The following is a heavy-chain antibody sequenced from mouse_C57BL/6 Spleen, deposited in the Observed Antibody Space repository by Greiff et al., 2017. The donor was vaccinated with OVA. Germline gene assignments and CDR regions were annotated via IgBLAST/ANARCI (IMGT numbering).Heavy chain of an antibody. CDR1: GYTFTDYY. J-gene: IGHJ3*01. CDR3: ARGGY. V-gene: IGHV1-76*01. Sequence: QVQLQQSGAELVRPGASVKLSCKASGYTFTDYYINWVKQRPGQGLEWIARIYPGSGNTDYNEKFKGKATLTAEKSSSTAYMQLSSLTSEDSAVYFCARGGYWGQGALVTVSA. CDR2: IYPGSGNT.